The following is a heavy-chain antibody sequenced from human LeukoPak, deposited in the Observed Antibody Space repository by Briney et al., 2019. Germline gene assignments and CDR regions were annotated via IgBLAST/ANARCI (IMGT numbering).Heavy chain of an antibody. CDR3: ARGRKQWLVHSPYYMDI. D-gene: IGHD6-19*01. V-gene: IGHV4-61*02. CDR1: GGSISSGSYY. Sequence: SQTLSLTCTVSGGSISSGSYYWSWIRQPAGKGLDWIGRIYTTGSTNCKPSLKSRVTISVDTSKNQFSLKLSSVTAADTAVYYCARGRKQWLVHSPYYMDIWGKGTTVTVSS. CDR2: IYTTGST. J-gene: IGHJ6*03.